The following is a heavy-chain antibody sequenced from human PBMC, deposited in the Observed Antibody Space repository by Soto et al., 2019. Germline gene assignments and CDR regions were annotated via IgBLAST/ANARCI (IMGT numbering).Heavy chain of an antibody. V-gene: IGHV4-34*01. CDR3: ARLGYCSGGSCALSPDYFDY. Sequence: SETLSLTCAVYGGSFSGYYWSWIRQPPGKGLEWIGEINHSGSTNYNPSLKSRVTISVDTSKNQFSLKLSSVTAADTAVYYCARLGYCSGGSCALSPDYFDYWGQGTLVTVSS. D-gene: IGHD2-15*01. CDR1: GGSFSGYY. CDR2: INHSGST. J-gene: IGHJ4*02.